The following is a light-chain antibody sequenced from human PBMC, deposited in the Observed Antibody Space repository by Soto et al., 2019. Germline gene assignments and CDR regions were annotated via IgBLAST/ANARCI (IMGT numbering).Light chain of an antibody. J-gene: IGLJ2*01. CDR3: SSYTSSSTLV. CDR1: SSDVGGYNY. CDR2: DVS. Sequence: QSVLTQPASESGSPGQSIAMSCTGTSSDVGGYNYVSWYQQHPGKAPKLIIYDVSSRPSGVSDRFSGSKSVHTASLTISGLQAEDEADYYCSSYTSSSTLVFGGGTKLTVL. V-gene: IGLV2-14*03.